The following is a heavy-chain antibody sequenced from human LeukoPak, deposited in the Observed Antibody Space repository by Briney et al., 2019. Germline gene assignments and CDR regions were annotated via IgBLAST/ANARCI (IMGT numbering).Heavy chain of an antibody. Sequence: GGSLRLSCAASGFTFSSYAMSSVRQAPGKGLEWVSAISGSGGSTYYADSVKGRFTISRDNSKNTLYLQMNSLRAEDTAVYYCANPELLSAIWDYWGQGTLVTVSS. J-gene: IGHJ4*02. CDR1: GFTFSSYA. CDR3: ANPELLSAIWDY. CDR2: ISGSGGST. V-gene: IGHV3-23*01. D-gene: IGHD1-26*01.